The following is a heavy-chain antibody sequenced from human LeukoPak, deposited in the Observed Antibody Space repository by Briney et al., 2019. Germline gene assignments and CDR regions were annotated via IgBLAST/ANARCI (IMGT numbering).Heavy chain of an antibody. J-gene: IGHJ4*02. CDR2: MNPNSGNT. Sequence: ASVKVSCKASGYTFTSYDINWVRQATGQGLEWMGWMNPNSGNTGYAQKFQGRVTMTRNTSISTAYMELSRLRSDDTAVYYCARLPYSSSLYFDYWGQGPLVTVSS. CDR3: ARLPYSSSLYFDY. CDR1: GYTFTSYD. D-gene: IGHD6-6*01. V-gene: IGHV1-8*01.